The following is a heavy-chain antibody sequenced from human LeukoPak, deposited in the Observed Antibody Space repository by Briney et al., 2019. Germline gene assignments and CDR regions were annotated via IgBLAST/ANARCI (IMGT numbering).Heavy chain of an antibody. CDR3: ARGEVDWGYFDY. J-gene: IGHJ4*02. CDR2: INHSGST. CDR1: GGSFSGYY. V-gene: IGHV4-34*01. D-gene: IGHD7-27*01. Sequence: SETLSLTCAVYGGSFSGYYWSWIRQPPGKGLEWIGEINHSGSTNYNPSLKSRVTISVDTSKNQFSLKLSSVTAADTAVYYCARGEVDWGYFDYWGQGTLVTVSS.